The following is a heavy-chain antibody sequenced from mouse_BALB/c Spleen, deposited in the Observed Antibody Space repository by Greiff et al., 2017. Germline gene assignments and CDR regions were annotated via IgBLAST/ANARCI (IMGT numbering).Heavy chain of an antibody. CDR1: GYSITSDYA. V-gene: IGHV3-2*02. CDR2: ISYSGST. Sequence: EVQLQQSGPGLVKPSQSLSLTCTVTGYSITSDYAWNWIRQFPGNKLEWMGYISYSGSTSYNPSLKSRISITRDTSKNQFFLQLNSVTTEDTATYYCVYGSSYWYFDVWGAGTTVTVSS. D-gene: IGHD1-1*01. J-gene: IGHJ1*01. CDR3: VYGSSYWYFDV.